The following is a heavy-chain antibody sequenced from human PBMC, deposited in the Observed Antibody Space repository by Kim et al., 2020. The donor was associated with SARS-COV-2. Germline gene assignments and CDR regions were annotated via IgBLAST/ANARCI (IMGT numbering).Heavy chain of an antibody. CDR1: GYTFTRYA. Sequence: ASVKVSCKASGYTFTRYAMNWMRQAPGQGLEWMGWINTNTGNPTYAQGFTGRFVFSLDTSVSTAYLQISSLKAEDTAVYYCARDNGGNPNYYFDYWGQGTLVTVSS. D-gene: IGHD2-15*01. J-gene: IGHJ4*02. CDR3: ARDNGGNPNYYFDY. CDR2: INTNTGNP. V-gene: IGHV7-4-1*02.